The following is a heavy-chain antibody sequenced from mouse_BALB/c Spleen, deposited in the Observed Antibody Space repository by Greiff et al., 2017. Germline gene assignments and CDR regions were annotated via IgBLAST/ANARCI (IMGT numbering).Heavy chain of an antibody. Sequence: DVKLVESGGDLVKPGGSLKLSCAASGFTFSSYGMSWVRQTPDKRLEWVATISSGGSYTYYPDSVKGRFTISRDNAKNTLYLQMSSLKSEDTAMYYCARYDYDTDWGQGTLVTVSA. CDR1: GFTFSSYG. V-gene: IGHV5-6*02. J-gene: IGHJ3*01. CDR2: ISSGGSYT. CDR3: ARYDYDTD. D-gene: IGHD2-4*01.